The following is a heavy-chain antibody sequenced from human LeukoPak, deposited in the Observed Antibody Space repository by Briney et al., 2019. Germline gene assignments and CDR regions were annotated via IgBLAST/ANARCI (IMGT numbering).Heavy chain of an antibody. V-gene: IGHV3-23*01. CDR2: ISGSGGST. CDR1: GFTFSSYA. CDR3: AKRNQLLLSSFDY. Sequence: PGGSLRLSCAASGFTFSSYAMNWVRQAPGKGLEWVSAISGSGGSTYYADSVKGRFTISRDNSKNTLYLQMNSLRAEDTAVYYCAKRNQLLLSSFDYWGQGTLVTVSS. J-gene: IGHJ4*02. D-gene: IGHD2-2*01.